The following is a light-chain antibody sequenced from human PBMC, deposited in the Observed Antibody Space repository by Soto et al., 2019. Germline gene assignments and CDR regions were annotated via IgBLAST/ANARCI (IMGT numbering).Light chain of an antibody. J-gene: IGKJ5*01. Sequence: EIVLTQSPGVLSLSVGERATLSCRASQSVSSNLAWYQHKPGQAPRLLISGASTRATGIPARFSGSGSGTEFTLTISSLQSEDFAVYYCQQYNNWPITFGQGTRLEIK. CDR2: GAS. V-gene: IGKV3-15*01. CDR3: QQYNNWPIT. CDR1: QSVSSN.